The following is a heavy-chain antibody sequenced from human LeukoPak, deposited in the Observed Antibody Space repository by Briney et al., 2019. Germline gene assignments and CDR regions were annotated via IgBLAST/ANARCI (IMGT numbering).Heavy chain of an antibody. D-gene: IGHD3-22*01. J-gene: IGHJ4*02. V-gene: IGHV3-48*03. Sequence: GGSLRLSCAASGFTFSNFEMIWVRQAPGKGLEWLSYISSSGDRSLYADAVRGRATISRDNAKNSLYLQMNSLSTEDTAVYHCARESDSGGYRFDYWGQGSLVTVSS. CDR1: GFTFSNFE. CDR3: ARESDSGGYRFDY. CDR2: ISSSGDRS.